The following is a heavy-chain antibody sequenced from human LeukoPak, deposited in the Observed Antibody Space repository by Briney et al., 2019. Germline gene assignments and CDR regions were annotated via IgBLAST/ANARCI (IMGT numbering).Heavy chain of an antibody. Sequence: PSETLSLTCAVSGYSISSGYYWGWIRQPPGKGLEWIGSIYHSGSTYYNPSLKSRVTISVDTSKNQFSLELRSVTAADTAVYYCARFGLGYCSSTSCQHWGQGTLVTVSS. J-gene: IGHJ4*02. CDR2: IYHSGST. CDR3: ARFGLGYCSSTSCQH. CDR1: GYSISSGYY. D-gene: IGHD2-2*01. V-gene: IGHV4-38-2*01.